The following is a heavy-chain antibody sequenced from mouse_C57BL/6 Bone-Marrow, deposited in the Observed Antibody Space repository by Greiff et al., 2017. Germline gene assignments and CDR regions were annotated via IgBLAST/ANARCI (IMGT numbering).Heavy chain of an antibody. V-gene: IGHV1-54*01. CDR2: INPGSGGT. CDR3: ARNPRFDY. CDR1: GYAFTNYL. Sequence: QVQLQQSGAELVRPGTSVKVSCKASGYAFTNYLIEWVKQRPGQGLEWIGVINPGSGGTNYNEKFKGKAPLTADKSSSTAYMQLSSLTSEDSAVYFCARNPRFDYWGQGTTLTVSS. J-gene: IGHJ2*01.